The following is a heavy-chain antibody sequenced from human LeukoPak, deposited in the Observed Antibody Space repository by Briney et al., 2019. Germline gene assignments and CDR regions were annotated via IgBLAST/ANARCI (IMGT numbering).Heavy chain of an antibody. CDR3: ALGHYYGSAIYEGLYYYYAVDV. V-gene: IGHV1-2*04. D-gene: IGHD3-10*01. CDR1: GYTFTDYY. Sequence: GASVKVSCKASGYTFTDYYIQWVRQAPGQGLEWMGWINPKNGGTKYAQKFQGWVTMTRDTSISTAYMELSRLRSDGTAVYYCALGHYYGSAIYEGLYYYYAVDVWGQGTTVTVSS. CDR2: INPKNGGT. J-gene: IGHJ6*02.